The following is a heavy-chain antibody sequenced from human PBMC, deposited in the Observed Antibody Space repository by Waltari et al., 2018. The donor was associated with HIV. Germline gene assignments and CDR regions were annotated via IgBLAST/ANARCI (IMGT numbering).Heavy chain of an antibody. D-gene: IGHD3-9*01. CDR1: GFTLSGYG. CDR2: IKQDGSEK. V-gene: IGHV3-7*01. J-gene: IGHJ4*02. Sequence: EVQLVESGGGLVQPGGSLRLSCAASGFTLSGYGMSWFRQAPGKGLEWVANIKQDGSEKYYVDSVKGRFTISRDNAKNSLYLQMNSLRAEDTAVYYCARDRHYDILTGSYFDYWGQGTLVTVSS. CDR3: ARDRHYDILTGSYFDY.